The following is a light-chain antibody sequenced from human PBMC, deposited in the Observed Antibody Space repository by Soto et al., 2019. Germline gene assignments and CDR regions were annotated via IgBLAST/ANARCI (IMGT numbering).Light chain of an antibody. CDR2: SAS. CDR1: QSISTE. J-gene: IGKJ2*01. Sequence: EIAMTQSPATLSVSPGERATLSCRASQSISTELAWYQQIPGQPPRLLIYSASTRATGVPARFTGSGSCSEFTLTTSGLQSEDFAIYYCQQGHNWPLTFGQGTRLEI. V-gene: IGKV3-15*01. CDR3: QQGHNWPLT.